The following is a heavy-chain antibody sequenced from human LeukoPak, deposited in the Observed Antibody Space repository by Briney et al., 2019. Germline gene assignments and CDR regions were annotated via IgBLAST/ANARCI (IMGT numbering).Heavy chain of an antibody. J-gene: IGHJ4*02. Sequence: GGSLRLFCAASGFTFDDYGMSWVRQAPGKGLEWVSGINWNGGSTGYADSVKGRFTISRDNAKNSLYLQMNSLRAEDTALYYCARDPGYCTNGVCYYFDYWGQGTLVTVSS. CDR3: ARDPGYCTNGVCYYFDY. CDR2: INWNGGST. V-gene: IGHV3-20*04. CDR1: GFTFDDYG. D-gene: IGHD2-8*01.